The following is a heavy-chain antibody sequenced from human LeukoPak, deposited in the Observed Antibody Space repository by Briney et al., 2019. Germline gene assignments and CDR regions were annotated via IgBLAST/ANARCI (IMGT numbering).Heavy chain of an antibody. CDR1: GGTFSSYA. D-gene: IGHD3-22*01. CDR3: ASAYYYDSSGYYYGY. J-gene: IGHJ4*02. CDR2: IIPILGTA. V-gene: IGHV1-69*11. Sequence: GSSVKVSCKASGGTFSSYAISWVRQAPGQGLEWMGRIIPILGTANYAQKFQGRVTITTDESTSTAYMELSSLRSEDTAVYYCASAYYYDSSGYYYGYWGQGTLVTVSS.